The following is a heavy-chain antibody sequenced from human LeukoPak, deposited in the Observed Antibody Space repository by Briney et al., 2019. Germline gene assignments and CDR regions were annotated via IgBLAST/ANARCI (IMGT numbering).Heavy chain of an antibody. Sequence: GASVKVSCKASGYTFTGYYIHWVRQAPGQGLEWMGWINPHSGGTNYAQKFQGGVTMTRDTSITTAYMELSSLRSDDTAVYYCARVKYQLYYIDYWGQGTLVTVSS. CDR2: INPHSGGT. CDR3: ARVKYQLYYIDY. D-gene: IGHD2-2*01. CDR1: GYTFTGYY. V-gene: IGHV1-2*02. J-gene: IGHJ4*02.